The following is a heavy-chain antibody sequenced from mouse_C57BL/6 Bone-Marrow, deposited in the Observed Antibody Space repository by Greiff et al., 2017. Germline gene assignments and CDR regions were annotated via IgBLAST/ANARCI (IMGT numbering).Heavy chain of an antibody. CDR1: GYTFTSYG. CDR2: IYPRSGNT. J-gene: IGHJ1*03. V-gene: IGHV1-81*01. CDR3: ARWGAIDGYWYFDV. D-gene: IGHD3-1*01. Sequence: LEESGAELARPGASVKLSCKASGYTFTSYGISWVKQRTGQGLEWIGEIYPRSGNTYYNEKFKGKATLTADKSSSTAYMELRSLTSEDSAVYFCARWGAIDGYWYFDVWGTGTTVTVSS.